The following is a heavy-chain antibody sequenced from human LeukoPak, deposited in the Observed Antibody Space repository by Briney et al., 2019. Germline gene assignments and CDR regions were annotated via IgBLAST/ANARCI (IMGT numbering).Heavy chain of an antibody. J-gene: IGHJ3*02. Sequence: SETLSLTCAVYGGSFSGYYWSWIRQPPGKGLEWIGEINHSGSTNYNPSLKSRVTISVDTSKNQFSLKLSSVTAADTAVYYCARGQIGGDHAFDIWGQGTMVTVS. CDR1: GGSFSGYY. D-gene: IGHD2/OR15-2a*01. CDR2: INHSGST. CDR3: ARGQIGGDHAFDI. V-gene: IGHV4-34*01.